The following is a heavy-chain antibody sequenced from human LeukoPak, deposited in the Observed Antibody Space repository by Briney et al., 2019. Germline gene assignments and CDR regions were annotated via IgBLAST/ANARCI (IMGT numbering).Heavy chain of an antibody. Sequence: SETLPLTCTVSGGSISSYYWSWIRQPPGKGLEWIGYIYYSGSTNYNPSLKSRVTISVDTSKNQFSLKLSSVTAADTAVYYCAIPTVVTPFAFDIWGQGTMVTVSS. CDR2: IYYSGST. V-gene: IGHV4-59*01. CDR3: AIPTVVTPFAFDI. J-gene: IGHJ3*02. CDR1: GGSISSYY. D-gene: IGHD4-23*01.